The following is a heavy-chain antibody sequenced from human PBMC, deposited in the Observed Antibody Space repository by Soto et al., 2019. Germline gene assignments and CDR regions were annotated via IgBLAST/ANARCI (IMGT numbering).Heavy chain of an antibody. Sequence: PGGSLRLSCAASGFTFSSYSMNWVRQAPGKGLEWVSSICNSRSNIYYADSVKGRFTISRDNSKNTLYLQMNSLRAEDTAVYYSARMVFRAGPFDYWGQGTQVTVSS. CDR1: GFTFSSYS. J-gene: IGHJ4*02. D-gene: IGHD3-10*01. CDR2: ICNSRSNI. V-gene: IGHV3-21*01. CDR3: ARMVFRAGPFDY.